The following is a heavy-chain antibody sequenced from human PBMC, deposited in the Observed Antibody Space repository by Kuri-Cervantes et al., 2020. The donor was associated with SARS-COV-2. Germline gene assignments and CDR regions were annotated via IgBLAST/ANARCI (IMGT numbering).Heavy chain of an antibody. CDR1: GFTFSSYA. D-gene: IGHD2-15*01. CDR2: ISGSGGST. Sequence: GESLKISCAASGFTFSSYAMSWVRQAPGKGLEWVSAISGSGGSTYYADSVKDRFTISRDNAKNSLYLQMNSLRAEDTAVYYCARDSIVDDAFDIWGQGTMVTVSS. CDR3: ARDSIVDDAFDI. J-gene: IGHJ3*02. V-gene: IGHV3-23*01.